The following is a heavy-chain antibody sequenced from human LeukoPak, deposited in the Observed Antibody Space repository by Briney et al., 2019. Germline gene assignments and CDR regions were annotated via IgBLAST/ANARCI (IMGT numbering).Heavy chain of an antibody. CDR2: ISGNGDAT. CDR3: ACGLDYFDSSGLYFENLQH. J-gene: IGHJ1*01. V-gene: IGHV3-23*01. D-gene: IGHD3-22*01. CDR1: GFTFGSYA. Sequence: GGSLRLSCAASGFTFGSYAMSWVRQAPGKGLQWVSSISGNGDATYYADSVKGRITVSRDNSKRTLSLEVNSLRAEDTALYYCACGLDYFDSSGLYFENLQHWGQGTLVTVSS.